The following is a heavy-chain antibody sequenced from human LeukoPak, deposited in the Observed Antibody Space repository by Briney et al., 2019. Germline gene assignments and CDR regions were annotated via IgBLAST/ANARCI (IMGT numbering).Heavy chain of an antibody. V-gene: IGHV1-18*01. CDR3: ARGPEMATISGDYFDY. D-gene: IGHD5-24*01. Sequence: EASVTVSCKASGYTFTSYGISRVRQAPGQGLEWMGWISAYNGNTNYAQKLQGRVTMTTDTSTSTAYMELRSLRSDDTAVYYCARGPEMATISGDYFDYWGQGTLVTVSS. CDR2: ISAYNGNT. J-gene: IGHJ4*02. CDR1: GYTFTSYG.